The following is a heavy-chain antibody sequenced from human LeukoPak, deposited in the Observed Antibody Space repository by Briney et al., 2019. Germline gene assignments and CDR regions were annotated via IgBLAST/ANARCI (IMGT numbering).Heavy chain of an antibody. Sequence: ASVKVSCKASGYTFTGYYMHWVRQAPGQGPEWMGWINPNSGGTNYAQKFQGRVTMTRDTSISTAYMELRSLRSDDTAVYYCARENSGSYQYYYYYYMDVWGKGTTVTISS. J-gene: IGHJ6*03. CDR3: ARENSGSYQYYYYYYMDV. CDR1: GYTFTGYY. D-gene: IGHD1-26*01. V-gene: IGHV1-2*02. CDR2: INPNSGGT.